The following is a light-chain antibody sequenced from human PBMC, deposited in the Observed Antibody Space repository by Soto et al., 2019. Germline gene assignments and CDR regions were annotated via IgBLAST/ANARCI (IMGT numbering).Light chain of an antibody. CDR1: QGISSG. V-gene: IGKV1-13*02. Sequence: AIQLTQSPPSLSASVGDRVTITCRASQGISSGLAWYQQKPGKAPKVVMYDASSMESGVPSRFSGSGSGTDFTLTISSLQPEDFATYYCQQFNSEPFTFGPGTKVDIK. CDR2: DAS. CDR3: QQFNSEPFT. J-gene: IGKJ3*01.